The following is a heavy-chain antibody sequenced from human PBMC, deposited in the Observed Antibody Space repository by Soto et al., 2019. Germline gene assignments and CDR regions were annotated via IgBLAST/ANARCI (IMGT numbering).Heavy chain of an antibody. D-gene: IGHD3-22*01. CDR1: GGTFSSYA. V-gene: IGHV1-69*13. CDR3: ARGGLRSEYYYDSSGYY. Sequence: GASVKVSCKASGGTFSSYAISWVRQAPGQGLEWMGGIIPIFGTANYAQKFQGRVTITADESTSTAYMELSSLRSEDTAVYYCARGGLRSEYYYDSSGYYWGQGTLVTVSS. CDR2: IIPIFGTA. J-gene: IGHJ4*02.